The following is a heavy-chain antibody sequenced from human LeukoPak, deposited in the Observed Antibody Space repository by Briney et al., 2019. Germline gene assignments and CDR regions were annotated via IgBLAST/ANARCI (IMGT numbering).Heavy chain of an antibody. D-gene: IGHD6-13*01. CDR2: IYSGGST. Sequence: GGSLRLSCAASGFTVSSNYMSWFRQPPGKGRKGASVIYSGGSTYYADSVKGRFTISRDNSKNTLYLQMNSLRADDTAVYYCARIQSLASSFSSFDSWGQGTLVTVSS. CDR1: GFTVSSNY. V-gene: IGHV3-66*01. CDR3: ARIQSLASSFSSFDS. J-gene: IGHJ5*01.